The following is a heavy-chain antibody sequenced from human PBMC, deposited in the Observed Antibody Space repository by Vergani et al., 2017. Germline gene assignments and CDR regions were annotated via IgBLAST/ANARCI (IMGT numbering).Heavy chain of an antibody. CDR3: ARGGYCSSTSCYLAYWFDP. CDR2: IIPIFGTA. CDR1: GGTFSSYA. D-gene: IGHD2-2*01. V-gene: IGHV1-69*01. Sequence: QVQLVQSGAEVKKPGSSVKFSCKASGGTFSSYAISWVRQAPGQGLEWMGGIIPIFGTANYAQKFQGRVTITADESTSTAYMELSSLRSEDTAVYYCARGGYCSSTSCYLAYWFDPWGQGTLVTVSS. J-gene: IGHJ5*02.